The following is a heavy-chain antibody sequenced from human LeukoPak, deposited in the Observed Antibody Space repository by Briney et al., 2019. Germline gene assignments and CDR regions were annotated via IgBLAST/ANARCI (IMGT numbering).Heavy chain of an antibody. Sequence: GGSLRLSCAAPGFTFSKYWMLCVRQAPGEGLESVSRINTDGTVTTYADSVKGRFTVSRDNADNTMFLQMNSVRDEDTAVYYCATKQWLAPPPDSWGQGTPVTVSS. V-gene: IGHV3-74*01. CDR1: GFTFSKYW. D-gene: IGHD6-19*01. J-gene: IGHJ4*02. CDR2: INTDGTVT. CDR3: ATKQWLAPPPDS.